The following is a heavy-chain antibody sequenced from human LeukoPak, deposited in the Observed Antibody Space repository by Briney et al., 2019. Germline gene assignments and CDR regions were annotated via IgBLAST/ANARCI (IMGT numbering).Heavy chain of an antibody. Sequence: GASVKASCKASGGTFSSYAISWVRQAPGQGLEWMGRIIPILGIANYAQKFQGRVTITADKSTSTAYMELSSLRSEDTAVYYCARSRDSSGYDFDYWGQGTLVTVSS. J-gene: IGHJ4*02. CDR1: GGTFSSYA. CDR2: IIPILGIA. CDR3: ARSRDSSGYDFDY. V-gene: IGHV1-69*04. D-gene: IGHD3-22*01.